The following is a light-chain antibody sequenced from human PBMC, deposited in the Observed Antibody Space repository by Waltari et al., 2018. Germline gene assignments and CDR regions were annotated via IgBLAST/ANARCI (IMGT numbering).Light chain of an antibody. V-gene: IGLV2-14*03. CDR1: SRDIGGTHY. CDR2: DVS. J-gene: IGLJ1*01. CDR3: YSHRCGNAWV. Sequence: QSALTQPASVSGSPGQSITISCTGTSRDIGGTHYVSWYQQHTCKAPKLFIFDVSNRPSGVSDRFSGAKSCTTASLTISGLQAEDEANYYCYSHRCGNAWVFGTGTEVTVL.